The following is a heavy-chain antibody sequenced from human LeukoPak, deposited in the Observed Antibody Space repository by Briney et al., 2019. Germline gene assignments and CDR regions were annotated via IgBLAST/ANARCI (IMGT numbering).Heavy chain of an antibody. J-gene: IGHJ6*03. D-gene: IGHD5-18*01. CDR1: GGSISSYY. Sequence: SETLSLTCTVSGGSISSYYWSRIRQPPGKGLEWIGYIYYSGSTNYNRSLKSRVTISVDTSKNQFSLKLSSVTAADTAVYYCARTTEGGYTYDYFYYYYTDVWGKGTTVTISS. CDR2: IYYSGST. CDR3: ARTTEGGYTYDYFYYYYTDV. V-gene: IGHV4-59*01.